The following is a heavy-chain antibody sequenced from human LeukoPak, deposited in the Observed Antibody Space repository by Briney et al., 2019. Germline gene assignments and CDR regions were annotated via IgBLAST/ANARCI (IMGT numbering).Heavy chain of an antibody. CDR1: GYTFTAYY. V-gene: IGHV1-69*04. CDR2: IIPILGIA. J-gene: IGHJ4*02. D-gene: IGHD3-22*01. Sequence: ASVKVSCKASGYTFTAYYIHWVRQAPGQGLEWMGRIIPILGIANYAQKFQGRVTITADKSTSTAYMELSSLRSEDTAVYYCARDGYYYDSSGALDYWGQGTLVTVSS. CDR3: ARDGYYYDSSGALDY.